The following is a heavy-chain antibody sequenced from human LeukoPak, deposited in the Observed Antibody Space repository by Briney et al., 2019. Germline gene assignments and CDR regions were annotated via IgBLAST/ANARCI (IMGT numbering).Heavy chain of an antibody. CDR2: IYWNDDK. D-gene: IGHD3-9*01. CDR1: GFSLSTSGVG. Sequence: SGPTLVKPTQTLTLTCTFSGFSLSTSGVGVGWIRQPPGKALEWLALIYWNDDKRYSPSLKSRLTITKDTSKNQVVLTMTNMDPVDTATYYCARAPPDILTGANWFDPWGQGTLVTVSS. J-gene: IGHJ5*02. V-gene: IGHV2-5*01. CDR3: ARAPPDILTGANWFDP.